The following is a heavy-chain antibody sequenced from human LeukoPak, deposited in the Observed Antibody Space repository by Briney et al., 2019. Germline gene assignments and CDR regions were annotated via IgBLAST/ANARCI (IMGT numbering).Heavy chain of an antibody. CDR1: GFTFSSYG. CDR3: AKGSGYSYGSRGNDY. CDR2: IRYDGSNK. Sequence: GGSLRLTCAASGFTFSSYGMHWVRQAPGKGLEWVAFIRYDGSNKYYADSVKGRFTISRDNSKNTLYLQMNSLRAEDTAVYYCAKGSGYSYGSRGNDYWGQGTLVTVSS. V-gene: IGHV3-30*02. D-gene: IGHD5-18*01. J-gene: IGHJ4*02.